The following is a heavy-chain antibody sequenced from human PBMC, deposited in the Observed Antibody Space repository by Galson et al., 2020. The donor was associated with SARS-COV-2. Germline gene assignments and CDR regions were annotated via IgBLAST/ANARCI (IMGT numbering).Heavy chain of an antibody. CDR3: ARESNGYNYGPVGYYYRMDV. CDR1: GGSINNYY. J-gene: IGHJ6*02. D-gene: IGHD5-18*01. V-gene: IGHV4-59*01. Sequence: SETLSLTCTVSGGSINNYYWSWIRQSPGKGLEWVGYFFYSVGPKYNSSFKSRVTITADTSKKQFSLKLTSVTAADTAVYYCARESNGYNYGPVGYYYRMDVWGHGTAVTVSS. CDR2: FFYSVGP.